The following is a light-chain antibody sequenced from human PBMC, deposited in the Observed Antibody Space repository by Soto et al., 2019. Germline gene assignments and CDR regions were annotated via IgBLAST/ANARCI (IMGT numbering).Light chain of an antibody. J-gene: IGKJ1*01. CDR1: QSVSNNY. CDR2: GAS. CDR3: QQYGSSGT. V-gene: IGKV3-20*01. Sequence: WTRCPPNLYLSPGERATLSCRASQSVSNNYLAWYQQKPGQAPRLLIYGASNRATGIPDRFSGSGSGTDFTLTISRLEPEDFAVYYCQQYGSSGTFGQGTKVDSK.